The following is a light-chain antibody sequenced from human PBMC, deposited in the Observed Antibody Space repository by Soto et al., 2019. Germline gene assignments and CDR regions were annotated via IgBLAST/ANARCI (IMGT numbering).Light chain of an antibody. CDR2: GNS. CDR1: SSNIGADYD. V-gene: IGLV1-40*01. Sequence: QSVLTQPPSVSGAPGQRVTISCTGSSSNIGADYDVHWYQQLPGTAPKLLIYGNSVRPSGVPDRFSDSKSGTSASLAITGLQAEDVADYYCQSYDRSLSGLVFGGGTKVTVL. CDR3: QSYDRSLSGLV. J-gene: IGLJ3*02.